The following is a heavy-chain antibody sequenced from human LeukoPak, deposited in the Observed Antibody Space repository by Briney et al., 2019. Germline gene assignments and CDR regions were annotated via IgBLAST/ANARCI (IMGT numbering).Heavy chain of an antibody. D-gene: IGHD3-10*01. V-gene: IGHV3-30*02. CDR2: IRYDGSNK. J-gene: IGHJ4*02. CDR3: ARVDVPYYYGSGSYYNGVDY. Sequence: GGSLRLSCAASGFTFSSYGMHWVRQAPGKGLEWVAFIRYDGSNKYYAGSVKGRFTISRDNSKNTLYLQMNSLRAEDTAVYYCARVDVPYYYGSGSYYNGVDYWGQGTLVTVSS. CDR1: GFTFSSYG.